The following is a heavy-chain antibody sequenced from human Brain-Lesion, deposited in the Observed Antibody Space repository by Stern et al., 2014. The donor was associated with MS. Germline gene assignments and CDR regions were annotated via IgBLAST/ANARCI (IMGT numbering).Heavy chain of an antibody. Sequence: QLQLQESGPGLVKPSETLSLTCTVSGGSISSFYWSWIRQSPEKGVEWIGYISYTGRTDYNPSLLGRGTISTDTSKNQFSLKLRSVTAADTAVYYCARGNSFLDPWGQGTLVTVSS. J-gene: IGHJ5*02. CDR3: ARGNSFLDP. CDR1: GGSISSFY. CDR2: ISYTGRT. D-gene: IGHD5-18*01. V-gene: IGHV4-59*01.